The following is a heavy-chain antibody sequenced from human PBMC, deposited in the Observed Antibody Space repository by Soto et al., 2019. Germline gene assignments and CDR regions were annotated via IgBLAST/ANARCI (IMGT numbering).Heavy chain of an antibody. D-gene: IGHD3-10*01. CDR2: IYYSGST. CDR1: GGSISSYY. CDR3: ARGGVVREVILAVEVAFEI. V-gene: IGHV4-59*08. Sequence: PAETLSLTCTVSGGSISSYYWSWIRQPPGKGLERIGYIYYSGSTYYNPSIKSRVTISVDTSKNQFSLKLSSVTAADTAVYYCARGGVVREVILAVEVAFEIWGQGTMITVSS. J-gene: IGHJ3*02.